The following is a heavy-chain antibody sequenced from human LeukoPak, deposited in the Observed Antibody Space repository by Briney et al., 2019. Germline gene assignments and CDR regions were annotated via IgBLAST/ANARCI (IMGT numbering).Heavy chain of an antibody. CDR2: INPSGGST. V-gene: IGHV1-46*01. J-gene: IGHJ4*02. CDR3: ARARDILTGYSSFDY. D-gene: IGHD3-9*01. Sequence: ASVKVSCKASGYTFTSYYMHWVRQAPGQGLEWMGIINPSGGSTSYAQKFQGRVTMTRDTSTSTVYMELSSLRSEDTAVYYFARARDILTGYSSFDYWGQGTLVTVSS. CDR1: GYTFTSYY.